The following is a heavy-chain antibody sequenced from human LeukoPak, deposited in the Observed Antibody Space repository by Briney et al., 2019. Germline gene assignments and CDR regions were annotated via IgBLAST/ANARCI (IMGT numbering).Heavy chain of an antibody. CDR3: ARHGTTETTYGPDY. Sequence: GESLKISWKGSGYSFTSYWIGWVREIPGKGLEWVGIIYPGDSDTRYGPSFQGQVTISAAKSISTAYLQWSSLKASDTAMYYCARHGTTETTYGPDYWGQGTLVTVSS. D-gene: IGHD4-17*01. CDR1: GYSFTSYW. J-gene: IGHJ4*02. V-gene: IGHV5-51*01. CDR2: IYPGDSDT.